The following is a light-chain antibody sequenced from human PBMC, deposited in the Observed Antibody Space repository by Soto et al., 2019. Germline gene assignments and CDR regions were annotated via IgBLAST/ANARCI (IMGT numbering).Light chain of an antibody. CDR3: ASYAGSNSYV. Sequence: SPGQSITISCTGTSSDVGTYNLVSWYQHHPCKAPKLMIYEGNKRPSGVSNRFSGSKSGNTASLTISGLQAEDEADYYCASYAGSNSYVFGSGTKVTVL. J-gene: IGLJ1*01. CDR1: SSDVGTYNL. CDR2: EGN. V-gene: IGLV2-23*01.